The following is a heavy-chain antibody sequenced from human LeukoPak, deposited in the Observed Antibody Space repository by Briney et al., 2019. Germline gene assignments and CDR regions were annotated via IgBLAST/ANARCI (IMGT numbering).Heavy chain of an antibody. J-gene: IGHJ4*02. D-gene: IGHD6-13*01. CDR2: IDWDGSYN. Sequence: GGSLRLSCAASGFTFHDYPMLWVRQAPGKGLEWVSLIDWDGSYNYYADSVKDRFTVSRDNSKNSLYLQLNNLRREDTAFYYCAKDIGDSSRGYTIDYWGQGTLVTVSS. V-gene: IGHV3-43D*03. CDR3: AKDIGDSSRGYTIDY. CDR1: GFTFHDYP.